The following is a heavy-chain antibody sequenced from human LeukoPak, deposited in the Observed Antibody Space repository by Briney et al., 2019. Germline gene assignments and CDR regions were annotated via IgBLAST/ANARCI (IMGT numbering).Heavy chain of an antibody. Sequence: SETLSLTCAVYGGSFSGYYWSWIRQPPGKGLEWIGEINHSGSTNYNPSLKSRVTISVDTSKNQFSLKLSSVTAADTAVYYCARGLLRLLPLDYWGQGTLVTVSS. CDR2: INHSGST. J-gene: IGHJ4*02. D-gene: IGHD3-22*01. CDR3: ARGLLRLLPLDY. V-gene: IGHV4-34*01. CDR1: GGSFSGYY.